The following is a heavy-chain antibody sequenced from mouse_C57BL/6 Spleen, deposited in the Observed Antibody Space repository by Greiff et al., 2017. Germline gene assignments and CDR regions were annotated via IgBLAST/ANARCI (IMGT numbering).Heavy chain of an antibody. V-gene: IGHV1-42*01. CDR2: INPSTGGT. CDR3: ARGKITTVVAYFDY. Sequence: VQLQQSGPELVKPGASVKISCKASGYSFTGYYMNWVKQSPEKSLEWIGEINPSTGGTTYNQKFKAKATLTVDKSSSTAYMQLKSLTSEDSAVYYCARGKITTVVAYFDYWGQGTTLTVSS. J-gene: IGHJ2*01. CDR1: GYSFTGYY. D-gene: IGHD1-1*01.